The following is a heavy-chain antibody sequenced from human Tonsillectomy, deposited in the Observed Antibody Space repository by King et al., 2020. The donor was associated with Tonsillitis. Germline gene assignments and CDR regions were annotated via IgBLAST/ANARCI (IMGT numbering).Heavy chain of an antibody. V-gene: IGHV4-59*01. J-gene: IGHJ4*02. CDR1: GGSISSFY. Sequence: VQLQESGPGLVKPSETLSLTCTVSGGSISSFYWSWIRQPPGKGLEWIGFIYYSGSTNYSPSLKSRVTISLDTSKTQFSLKLTSVTAADTAVYFCARGDYGTLGFDYWGQGTLVTVSS. CDR2: IYYSGST. CDR3: ARGDYGTLGFDY. D-gene: IGHD3-16*01.